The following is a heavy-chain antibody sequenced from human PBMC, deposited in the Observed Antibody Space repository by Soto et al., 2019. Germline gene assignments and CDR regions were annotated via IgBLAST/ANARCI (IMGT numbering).Heavy chain of an antibody. Sequence: PVGSLRLSCAVSGFIFSRYGMSWVRQAPGKGLEWVSVVSGSGSNTYYADSVKGRFTISRDNSENTLYLQMNILRAEDTAVYYCAKDVLPYYYGSGSYYNPYYFDYWGQGTLVTVSS. D-gene: IGHD3-10*01. CDR3: AKDVLPYYYGSGSYYNPYYFDY. V-gene: IGHV3-23*01. CDR1: GFIFSRYG. CDR2: VSGSGSNT. J-gene: IGHJ4*02.